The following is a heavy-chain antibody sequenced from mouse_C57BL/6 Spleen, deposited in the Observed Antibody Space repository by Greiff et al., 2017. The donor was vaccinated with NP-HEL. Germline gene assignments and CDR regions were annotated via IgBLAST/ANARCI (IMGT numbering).Heavy chain of an antibody. J-gene: IGHJ4*01. V-gene: IGHV8-12*01. D-gene: IGHD4-1*01. CDR1: GFSLSTSGMG. CDR2: IYWDDDK. Sequence: QVTLKESGPGILQSSQTLSLTCSFSGFSLSTSGMGVSWIRQPSGKGLEWLAHIYWDDDKRYNPSLKSRLTISKDTSRNQVFLKITSVDTADTATYYCARRKGANWDAMDYWGQGTSVTVSS. CDR3: ARRKGANWDAMDY.